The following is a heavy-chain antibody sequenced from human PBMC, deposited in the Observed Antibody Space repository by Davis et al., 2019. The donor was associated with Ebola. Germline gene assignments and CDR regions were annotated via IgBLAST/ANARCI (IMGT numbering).Heavy chain of an antibody. J-gene: IGHJ4*02. D-gene: IGHD4-17*01. V-gene: IGHV1-2*06. Sequence: AASVKVSCKASGYTFTGYYMHWVRQAPGQGLEWMGRINPNSGGTNYAQKFQGRVTMTRDTSITTAYMELSRLRSDDTAVYYCASGTTVTTGFDNWGQGALVTVSS. CDR3: ASGTTVTTGFDN. CDR1: GYTFTGYY. CDR2: INPNSGGT.